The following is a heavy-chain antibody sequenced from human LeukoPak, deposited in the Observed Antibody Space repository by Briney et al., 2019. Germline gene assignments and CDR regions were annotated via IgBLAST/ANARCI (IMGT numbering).Heavy chain of an antibody. J-gene: IGHJ4*02. CDR3: ARDSSVAFDY. Sequence: PGGSLRLACAVSGFTFSRYSMNWVRQAPGRGREWVSYISSSSSTIYYADSVKGRFTISRDNAKNSLYLQMNSLRAEDTAVYYCARDSSVAFDYWGQGTLVTVPS. CDR2: ISSSSSTI. CDR1: GFTFSRYS. V-gene: IGHV3-48*01. D-gene: IGHD2-15*01.